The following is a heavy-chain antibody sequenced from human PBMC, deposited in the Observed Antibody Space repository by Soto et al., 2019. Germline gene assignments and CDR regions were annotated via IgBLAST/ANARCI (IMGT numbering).Heavy chain of an antibody. CDR2: TNPSGGST. D-gene: IGHD4-17*01. CDR1: GYTFTSYY. J-gene: IGHJ5*02. CDR3: ARRHDYGDYVRVDWFDP. Sequence: ASVKVSCKASGYTFTSYYIHWVRQAPGQGLEWMGLTNPSGGSTTYAQKFQGRVTMTRDTSTRTAYMELSSLRSEDTAVYYCARRHDYGDYVRVDWFDPWGQGTLVTVS. V-gene: IGHV1-46*01.